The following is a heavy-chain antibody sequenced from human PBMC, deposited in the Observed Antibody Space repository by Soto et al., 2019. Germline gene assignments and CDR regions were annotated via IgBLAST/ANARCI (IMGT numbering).Heavy chain of an antibody. CDR3: AFSGYYYGSGSYSSGMDV. CDR1: GFTFSSYS. Sequence: GGSLRLSCAASGFTFSSYSMNWVRQAPGKGLEWVSSISSSSSYIYYADSVKGRFTISRDNAKNSLYLQMNSLRAEDTAVYYCAFSGYYYGSGSYSSGMDVWGQGTTVTVSS. V-gene: IGHV3-21*01. J-gene: IGHJ6*02. D-gene: IGHD3-10*01. CDR2: ISSSSSYI.